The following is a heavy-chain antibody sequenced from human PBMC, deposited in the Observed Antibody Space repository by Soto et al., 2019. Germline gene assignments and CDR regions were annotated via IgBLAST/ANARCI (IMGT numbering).Heavy chain of an antibody. V-gene: IGHV3-7*01. CDR2: INTDGSQK. CDR1: GFTFNSYW. Sequence: GGSLRLSCAASGFTFNSYWMTWVRQAPGKGLEWVANINTDGSQKHSVDSVKGRFTFSRDNGKNSLYLQMSSLRVEDTAVYYCARVSRRNTFDVWGQGTMVTVSS. J-gene: IGHJ3*01. CDR3: ARVSRRNTFDV.